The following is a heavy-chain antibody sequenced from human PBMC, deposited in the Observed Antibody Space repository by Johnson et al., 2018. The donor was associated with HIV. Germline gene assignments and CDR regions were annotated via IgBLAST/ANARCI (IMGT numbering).Heavy chain of an antibody. CDR1: GFTVSSNY. J-gene: IGHJ3*02. D-gene: IGHD6-19*01. V-gene: IGHV3-53*01. CDR3: AGDGGRGWYGGGAFDI. Sequence: VQLVESGGGLIQPGGSLRLSCAASGFTVSSNYMSWVRQAPGKGLEWVSVIYSGGSTYYADSVKGRFTISRDNSKNTLYLQMNSLGTEDTAVSYCAGDGGRGWYGGGAFDIWGQGTMVTVSS. CDR2: IYSGGST.